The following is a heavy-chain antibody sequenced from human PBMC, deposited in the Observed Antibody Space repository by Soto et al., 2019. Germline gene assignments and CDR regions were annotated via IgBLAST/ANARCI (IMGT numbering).Heavy chain of an antibody. J-gene: IGHJ4*02. Sequence: QVQLVQSGAEVKKPGASVKVSCKASGYTFTGYGISWVRQAPGQGLEWMGWISAYSGATIYAPTLQGRLTMTTDTPTSTAYMELRSLRSNDTAVYYCARPSGGYGDYALSLAYWGQGTLVTVSS. V-gene: IGHV1-18*01. CDR2: ISAYSGAT. CDR3: ARPSGGYGDYALSLAY. CDR1: GYTFTGYG. D-gene: IGHD4-17*01.